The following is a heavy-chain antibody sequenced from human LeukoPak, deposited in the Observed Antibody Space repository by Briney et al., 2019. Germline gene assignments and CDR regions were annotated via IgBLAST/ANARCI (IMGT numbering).Heavy chain of an antibody. Sequence: GGSLRLSCAASGFTFSSYSMNWVRQAPGKGLEWVSYISSSSSTIYYADSVKGRFTISRDNAKNTLYLQMNSLRAEDAAVYFCAKAPVTSCRGAYCYPFDSWGQGTLVTVSS. CDR1: GFTFSSYS. V-gene: IGHV3-48*01. D-gene: IGHD2-21*01. CDR3: AKAPVTSCRGAYCYPFDS. J-gene: IGHJ4*02. CDR2: ISSSSSTI.